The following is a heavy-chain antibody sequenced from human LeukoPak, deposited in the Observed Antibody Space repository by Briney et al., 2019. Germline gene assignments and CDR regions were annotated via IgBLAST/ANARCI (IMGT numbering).Heavy chain of an antibody. J-gene: IGHJ4*02. CDR3: AKTGSLMGRLFDY. CDR1: GDSMTNYY. V-gene: IGHV4-59*01. CDR2: IHHSGTT. Sequence: ETPSPTRTVSGDSMTNYYGNWIGQPPGKGLEWIGYIHHSGTTNYNPSLKGRLTMSVDTSKNQFSLKLTSVSAADTAMYFCAKTGSLMGRLFDYWGQGIGVSVSS. D-gene: IGHD1-26*01.